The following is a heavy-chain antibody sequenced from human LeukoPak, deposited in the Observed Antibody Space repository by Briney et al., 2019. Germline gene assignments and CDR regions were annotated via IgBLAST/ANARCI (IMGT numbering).Heavy chain of an antibody. J-gene: IGHJ1*01. CDR3: ASRSTYYYDSSGYYLQYFQH. Sequence: SETLSLTCTVSGDSISSYYWSWIRQPPGKGLEWLGYIYYSGNTNCNPSLKSRVTISVDTSKNQFSLKLSSVTAADTAVYYCASRSTYYYDSSGYYLQYFQHWGQGTLVTVSS. V-gene: IGHV4-59*08. CDR2: IYYSGNT. CDR1: GDSISSYY. D-gene: IGHD3-22*01.